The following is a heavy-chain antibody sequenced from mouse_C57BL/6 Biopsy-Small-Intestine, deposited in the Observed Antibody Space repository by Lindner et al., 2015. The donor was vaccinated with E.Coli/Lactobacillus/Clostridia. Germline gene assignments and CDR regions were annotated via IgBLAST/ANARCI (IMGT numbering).Heavy chain of an antibody. CDR1: GYTFTTYY. J-gene: IGHJ1*01. Sequence: SVKVSCKASGYTFTTYYIHWVRQAPGQGLEWLGIINPSAGSTSYAQKFQGRVTMTRDTSTSTVYMELSSLRSEDTAVYYCARDPNCSGGSCYPHYYYGMDVWGQGTTVTVSS. V-gene: IGHV1S12*01. CDR2: INPSAGST. D-gene: IGHD1-1*02. CDR3: ARDPNCSGGSCYPHYYYGMDV.